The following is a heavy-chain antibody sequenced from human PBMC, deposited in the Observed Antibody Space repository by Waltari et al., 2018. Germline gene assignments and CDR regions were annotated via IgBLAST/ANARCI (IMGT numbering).Heavy chain of an antibody. CDR3: ARSSSSTAYYYYGMDV. Sequence: QVQLVESGGGVVQPGRSMRLSCAASGFTFRSYAMHWVRQAPGKGLEWVAVISYDGSNKYYADSVKGRFTISRDNSKNTLYLQMNSLRAEDTAVYYCARSSSSTAYYYYGMDVWGQGTTVTVSS. CDR1: GFTFRSYA. CDR2: ISYDGSNK. D-gene: IGHD6-6*01. V-gene: IGHV3-30-3*01. J-gene: IGHJ6*02.